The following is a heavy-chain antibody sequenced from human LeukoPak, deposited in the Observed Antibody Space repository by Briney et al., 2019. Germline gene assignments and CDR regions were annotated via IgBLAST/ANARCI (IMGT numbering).Heavy chain of an antibody. Sequence: PSETLALTCTVSGVSISCYDYYWSWIRQPPGEGLEWIAYIYHSGSAYYNPSLRSRVTISVDTSMNQFSLRLSSVTAADTAVYYCARDPGYDSSGYYDYWGQGTLVTVSS. CDR3: ARDPGYDSSGYYDY. V-gene: IGHV4-30-4*01. D-gene: IGHD3-22*01. CDR2: IYHSGSA. CDR1: GVSISCYDYY. J-gene: IGHJ4*02.